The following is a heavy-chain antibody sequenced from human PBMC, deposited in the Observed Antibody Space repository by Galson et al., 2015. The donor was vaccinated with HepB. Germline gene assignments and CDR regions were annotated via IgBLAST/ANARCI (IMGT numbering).Heavy chain of an antibody. J-gene: IGHJ5*01. CDR1: GFAIETYG. CDR2: IWNVRFND. D-gene: IGHD2-2*01. CDR3: ARDAIGGGYSIDS. V-gene: IGHV3-33*01. Sequence: SLRLSCAASGFAIETYGMHWVRQAPGKGLEWLSIIWNVRFNDFYADSVKGRFTISRDSSKNTLYLHMTSLRAEDTAVYYCARDAIGGGYSIDSWGQGTLATVSS.